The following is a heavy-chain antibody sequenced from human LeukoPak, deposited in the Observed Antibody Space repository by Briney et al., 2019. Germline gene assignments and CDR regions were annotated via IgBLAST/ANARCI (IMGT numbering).Heavy chain of an antibody. V-gene: IGHV5-51*01. CDR1: GYNFANYW. CDR2: IYPGDSDT. J-gene: IGHJ6*03. CDR3: ARLMTTEYHYMDV. Sequence: GESLKISCKGSGYNFANYWIGWVRQMPGKGLEWMGIIYPGDSDTRYTPSFQGQVTISVDKSISTAYLQWSSLKASDTAMYYCARLMTTEYHYMDVWGKGTTATVSS. D-gene: IGHD4-17*01.